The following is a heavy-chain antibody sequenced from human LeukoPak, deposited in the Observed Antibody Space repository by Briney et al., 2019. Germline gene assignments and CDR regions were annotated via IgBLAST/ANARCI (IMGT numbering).Heavy chain of an antibody. Sequence: PSETLSPTCTVSGGSISSGSYYWGWLRQPPGTGLEWLGSIYYSGSTNYNPSLKSRVTISVDTSKNQFSLKLSSVTAADTAVYFCARFSMLRGVDYWGQGTLVTVSS. CDR2: IYYSGST. CDR3: ARFSMLRGVDY. J-gene: IGHJ4*02. V-gene: IGHV4-39*07. D-gene: IGHD3-10*01. CDR1: GGSISSGSYY.